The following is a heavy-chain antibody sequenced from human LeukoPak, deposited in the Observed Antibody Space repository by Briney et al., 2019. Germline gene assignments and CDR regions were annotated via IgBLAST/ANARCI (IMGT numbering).Heavy chain of an antibody. V-gene: IGHV1-18*01. J-gene: IGHJ4*02. CDR3: ARDSELRYCSGGSCSSDY. D-gene: IGHD2-15*01. CDR2: ISAYNGNT. Sequence: ASVKVSCKASGYTFTSYGISWVRQAPGQGLEWMGWISAYNGNTNSAQKLQGRVTMTTDTSTGTAYMELRSLRSDDTAVYYCARDSELRYCSGGSCSSDYWGQGTLVTVSS. CDR1: GYTFTSYG.